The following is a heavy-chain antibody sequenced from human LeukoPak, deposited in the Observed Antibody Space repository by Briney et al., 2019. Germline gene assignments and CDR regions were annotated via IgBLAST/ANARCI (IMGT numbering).Heavy chain of an antibody. V-gene: IGHV3-11*01. CDR2: ISSSGSTI. J-gene: IGHJ6*02. CDR3: ARDWFGYGDYEADYGMDV. D-gene: IGHD4-17*01. CDR1: GFTFSDYY. Sequence: NPGGSLRLSCAASGFTFSDYYMSWIRQAPGKGLEWVSYISSSGSTIYYADSVKGRFTISRDNAKNSLYLQVNSLRAEDTAVYYCARDWFGYGDYEADYGMDVWGQGTTVTVSS.